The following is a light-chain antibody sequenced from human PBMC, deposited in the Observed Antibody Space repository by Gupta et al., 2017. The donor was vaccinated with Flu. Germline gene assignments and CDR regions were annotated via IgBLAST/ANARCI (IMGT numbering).Light chain of an antibody. CDR3: YLTYNGPWV. CDR2: DTN. J-gene: IGLJ3*02. CDR1: TGPVTSGHY. Sequence: QAVVTQEPSLTVSPGGTVTLTCGSSTGPVTSGHYPYWFQQKPGQAPMTLIYDTNNKDSWTPARFSGALLGGKAAMTLSGAQAEEYADDYCYLTYNGPWVFGGGTKLTVL. V-gene: IGLV7-46*01.